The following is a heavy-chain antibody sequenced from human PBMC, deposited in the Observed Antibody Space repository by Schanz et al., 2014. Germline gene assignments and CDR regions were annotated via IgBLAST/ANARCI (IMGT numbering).Heavy chain of an antibody. V-gene: IGHV3-23*04. Sequence: EVHLEGSGGGLVQPGGSQRLSCAVSGFTFSNCDMTWVRQAPGKGLEWVAIIDGRGITTFYADSVKGRFTISRDNAKNTVYLQMNSLRDDDTAVYYCAKRFHCSGSHPFDYWGQGTLVTVSS. CDR1: GFTFSNCD. CDR3: AKRFHCSGSHPFDY. J-gene: IGHJ4*02. CDR2: IDGRGITT. D-gene: IGHD3-10*02.